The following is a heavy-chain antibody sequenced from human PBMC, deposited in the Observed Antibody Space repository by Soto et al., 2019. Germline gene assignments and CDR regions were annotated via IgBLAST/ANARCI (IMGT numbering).Heavy chain of an antibody. CDR3: ARVKGSGSYYYYYYYGMDV. V-gene: IGHV1-18*01. Sequence: ASVKVSYKASGYTFTSYGISWVRQAPGQGHEWMVWIIAYNGNTNYAQKLQGRVTMTTDTSTSTAYMELRSLRSDDTAVYYCARVKGSGSYYYYYYYGMDVWGQGTTVTVSS. D-gene: IGHD3-10*01. CDR1: GYTFTSYG. J-gene: IGHJ6*02. CDR2: IIAYNGNT.